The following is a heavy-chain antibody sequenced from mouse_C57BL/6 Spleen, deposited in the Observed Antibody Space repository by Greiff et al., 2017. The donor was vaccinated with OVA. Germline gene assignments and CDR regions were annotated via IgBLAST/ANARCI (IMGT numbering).Heavy chain of an antibody. D-gene: IGHD3-2*02. CDR2: IYPSDSET. J-gene: IGHJ2*01. CDR1: GYTFTSYW. V-gene: IGHV1-61*01. CDR3: ARWRQLRPSFDY. Sequence: QVQLQQPGAELVRPGSSVKLSCKASGYTFTSYWMDWVKQRPGQGLEWIGNIYPSDSETHYNQKFKDKATLTVDKSSSTAYMQLSSLTSEDSAVYYCARWRQLRPSFDYWGQGTTLTVSS.